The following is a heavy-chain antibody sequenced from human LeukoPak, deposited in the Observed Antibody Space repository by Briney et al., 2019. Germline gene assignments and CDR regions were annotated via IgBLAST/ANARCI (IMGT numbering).Heavy chain of an antibody. V-gene: IGHV1-2*02. CDR2: TNPNSGDT. CDR1: EYTFSVYH. CDR3: ARDGEYGTGSYYRGCLDY. Sequence: ASVKVSFKASEYTFSVYHIHWVRLAPGQGLEWMAWTNPNSGDTNYAQKFKGRVTMARDTSISTVYLDLSSLGSDDTAVYYCARDGEYGTGSYYRGCLDYWGQGTLVTVSS. J-gene: IGHJ4*02. D-gene: IGHD3-10*01.